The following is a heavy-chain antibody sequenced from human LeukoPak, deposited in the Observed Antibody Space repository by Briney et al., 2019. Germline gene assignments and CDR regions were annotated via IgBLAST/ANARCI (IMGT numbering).Heavy chain of an antibody. J-gene: IGHJ6*02. CDR3: ATTITTSAYYYYYGMDV. CDR1: GGSFSGYY. Sequence: SETLSLTCAAYGGSFSGYYWSWIRQPPGKGLEWIGEINHSGSTNYNPSLKSRVTISVDTSKNQFSLKLSSVTAADTAVYYCATTITTSAYYYYYGMDVWGQGTTVTVSS. V-gene: IGHV4-34*01. D-gene: IGHD5-12*01. CDR2: INHSGST.